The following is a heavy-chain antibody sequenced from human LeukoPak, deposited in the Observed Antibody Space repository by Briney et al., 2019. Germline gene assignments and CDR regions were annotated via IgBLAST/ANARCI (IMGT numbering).Heavy chain of an antibody. V-gene: IGHV1-69*15. CDR2: IIPIFGTS. Sequence: ASVKDSCKASRGTFSSYAITWVRQAPGQGLEWMGKIIPIFGTSNYAQMFQGRVTITADESTSTAYMELSSLRSEDTAVYYCASPITTAVTGAFDIWGQGTLVTVSS. CDR1: RGTFSSYA. CDR3: ASPITTAVTGAFDI. J-gene: IGHJ3*02. D-gene: IGHD4-23*01.